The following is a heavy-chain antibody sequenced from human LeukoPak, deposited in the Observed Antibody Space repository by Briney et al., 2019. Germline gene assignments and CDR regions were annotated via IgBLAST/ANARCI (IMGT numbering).Heavy chain of an antibody. CDR2: ISTSGGST. D-gene: IGHD4-17*01. CDR1: GFTFSSYA. Sequence: PGGSLRLSCAASGFTFSSYAVSWVRQAPGKGLEWVSTISTSGGSTYYADSVKGRFTIPRDNSKNTLYLQMNSLRAEDTAVYYCAKARDYGDYGGFVDYWGQGTLVTVSS. CDR3: AKARDYGDYGGFVDY. V-gene: IGHV3-23*01. J-gene: IGHJ4*02.